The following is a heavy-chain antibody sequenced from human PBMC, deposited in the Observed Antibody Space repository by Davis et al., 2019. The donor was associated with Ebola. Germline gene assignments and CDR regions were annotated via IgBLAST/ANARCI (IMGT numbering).Heavy chain of an antibody. J-gene: IGHJ6*04. Sequence: PGGSLRLSCAASGFTFSSYGMHWVRQAPGKGLEWVAVIWYDGSNKYYADSVKGRFTISRDNSKNTLYLQMNSLRAEDTAVYYCARDRGPIFGVVIIGGMDVWGKGTTVTVSS. CDR3: ARDRGPIFGVVIIGGMDV. D-gene: IGHD3-3*01. CDR1: GFTFSSYG. CDR2: IWYDGSNK. V-gene: IGHV3-33*01.